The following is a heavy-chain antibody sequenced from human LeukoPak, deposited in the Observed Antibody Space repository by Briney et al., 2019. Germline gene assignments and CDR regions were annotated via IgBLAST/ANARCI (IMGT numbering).Heavy chain of an antibody. CDR2: ISDSGGRT. D-gene: IGHD6-19*01. V-gene: IGHV3-23*01. J-gene: IGHJ4*02. Sequence: GGSLRLSCAASGFTFRSYGMNWVRQAPGKGLEWVSFISDSGGRTYYADSVKGRFTISRDNSKNTLYLQMNSLRAEDTAVYYCAKGLKQWLGYFDYWGQGTLVTVSS. CDR3: AKGLKQWLGYFDY. CDR1: GFTFRSYG.